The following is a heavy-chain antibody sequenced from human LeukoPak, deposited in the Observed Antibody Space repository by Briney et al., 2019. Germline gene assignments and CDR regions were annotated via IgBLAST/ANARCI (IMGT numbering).Heavy chain of an antibody. CDR3: AKGNMVRGVNYMDV. J-gene: IGHJ6*03. CDR1: GFTFDDYA. CDR2: ISWNSGSI. D-gene: IGHD3-10*01. Sequence: GGSLRLSCAASGFTFDDYAMHWVRQAPGKGLEWVSGISWNSGSIGYADSVKGRFTISRDNAKNSLYLQMNSLRAEDMALYYCAKGNMVRGVNYMDVWGKGTTVTISS. V-gene: IGHV3-9*03.